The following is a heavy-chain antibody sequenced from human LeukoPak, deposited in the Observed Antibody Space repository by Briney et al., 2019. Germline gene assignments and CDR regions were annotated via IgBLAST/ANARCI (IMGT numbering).Heavy chain of an antibody. Sequence: ASVKVPCKASGYTFTSYYIHWVRQAPGQGLEWMGTINPSGGSTTYAQKFQGRVTITRDTPTSTVYMVLSSLRSEDTAVYYCARDRYSISSLYDFWGQGTLVTVSS. J-gene: IGHJ4*02. D-gene: IGHD6-6*01. CDR1: GYTFTSYY. V-gene: IGHV1-46*01. CDR3: ARDRYSISSLYDF. CDR2: INPSGGST.